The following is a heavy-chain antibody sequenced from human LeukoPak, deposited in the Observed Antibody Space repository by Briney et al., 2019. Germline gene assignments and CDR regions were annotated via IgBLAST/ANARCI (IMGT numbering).Heavy chain of an antibody. D-gene: IGHD2-15*01. CDR3: ASGPLYCSGGSCYLEWFDP. CDR2: ISHSGSDT. Sequence: GGSLRLSCAASGFTFSSNAMSWVRQAPGKGLEWVSGISHSGSDTHYADSVKGRFTISRDNSKNTLYLQMNSLRAEDTAVYYCASGPLYCSGGSCYLEWFDPWGQGTLVTVSS. CDR1: GFTFSSNA. J-gene: IGHJ5*02. V-gene: IGHV3-23*01.